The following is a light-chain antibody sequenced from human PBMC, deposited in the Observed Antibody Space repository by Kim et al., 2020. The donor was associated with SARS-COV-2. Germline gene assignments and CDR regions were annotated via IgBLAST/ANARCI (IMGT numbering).Light chain of an antibody. CDR2: DAS. CDR1: QSVSNK. V-gene: IGKV3-15*01. J-gene: IGKJ1*01. CDR3: QQYSDWWT. Sequence: TVMTQSPATLSVSPGERATLSCSASQSVSNKLAWYQQKPGQAPRLLIYDASTRATGIPARFSGSGSGTEFTLTIGSLQSEDFAVYYCQQYSDWWTFGQGTKVDIK.